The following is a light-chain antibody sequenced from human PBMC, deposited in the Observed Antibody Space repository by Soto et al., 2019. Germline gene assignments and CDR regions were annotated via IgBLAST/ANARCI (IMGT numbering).Light chain of an antibody. V-gene: IGLV8-61*01. CDR2: STN. CDR3: VLYMGSGIWV. CDR1: SGSVSTSYY. J-gene: IGLJ3*02. Sequence: QTVVTQEPSFSVSPGRTATLTCGLSSGSVSTSYYPSWYQQTPGQAPRTLIYSTNTRSSGVPDRFSGSILGNKAALTITGAQADDESDYYCVLYMGSGIWVFGGGTKPTV.